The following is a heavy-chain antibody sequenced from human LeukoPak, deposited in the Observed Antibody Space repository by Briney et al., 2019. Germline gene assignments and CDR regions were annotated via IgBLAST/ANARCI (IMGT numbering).Heavy chain of an antibody. D-gene: IGHD3-22*01. CDR1: GFTFSRYN. CDR2: ISSSRSYI. V-gene: IGHV3-21*01. Sequence: PGGALRLSCAASGFTFSRYNMNWVRQAPGEGLEWVSSISSSRSYIYYADSVKGRVTISRDNAKNSLYLQMNSLRAEDTAVYYCARDSSGYYDFDYWGQGTLVTVSS. J-gene: IGHJ4*02. CDR3: ARDSSGYYDFDY.